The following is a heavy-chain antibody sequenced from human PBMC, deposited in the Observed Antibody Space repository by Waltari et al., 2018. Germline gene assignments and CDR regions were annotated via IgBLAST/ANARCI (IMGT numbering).Heavy chain of an antibody. Sequence: QVQLVQSGAEVKKPGSSVKVSCKASGGTFSSYAISWVRQAPGQGLEWVDGSFPSFGTPNYDQKFQGRVTITADESTSTAYMELSSLRSEDTAVYYCARSSGSYYGGGAFDIWGQGTMVTGSS. CDR3: ARSSGSYYGGGAFDI. CDR1: GGTFSSYA. V-gene: IGHV1-69*13. J-gene: IGHJ3*02. CDR2: SFPSFGTP. D-gene: IGHD1-26*01.